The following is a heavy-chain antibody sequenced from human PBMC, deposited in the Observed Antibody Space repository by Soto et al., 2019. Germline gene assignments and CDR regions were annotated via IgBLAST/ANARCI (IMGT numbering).Heavy chain of an antibody. CDR1: GFTFSSYA. V-gene: IGHV3-23*01. CDR2: ISGSGGST. D-gene: IGHD3-3*01. J-gene: IGHJ6*03. Sequence: GGSLRLSCAASGFTFSSYAMSWVRQAPGKGLEWVSAISGSGGSTYYADSVKGRFTISRDNSKNTLYLQMNSLRAEDTAVYYCARGEASITIFGVVRDYYMDVWGKGTTVTVSS. CDR3: ARGEASITIFGVVRDYYMDV.